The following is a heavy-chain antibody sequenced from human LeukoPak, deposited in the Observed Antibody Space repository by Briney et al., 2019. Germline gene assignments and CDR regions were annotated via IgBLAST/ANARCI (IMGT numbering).Heavy chain of an antibody. V-gene: IGHV1-8*01. CDR1: GYTFTSYD. Sequence: GASVKVSCKASGYTFTSYDIHWVRQATGQGLEWMGRMNPNRGDTDYAQKFQGRVTMTRDTSISTAYMELSSLRSEDTAVYYCARGPPNTYYYASGASNFVNYWGQGTLVTVSS. CDR2: MNPNRGDT. CDR3: ARGPPNTYYYASGASNFVNY. D-gene: IGHD3-10*01. J-gene: IGHJ4*02.